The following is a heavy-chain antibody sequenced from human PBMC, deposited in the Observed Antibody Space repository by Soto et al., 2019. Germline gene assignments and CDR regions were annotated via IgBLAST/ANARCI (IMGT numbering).Heavy chain of an antibody. CDR1: GFSFSTHS. Sequence: EVQLVESGGGLVQPGGSLRLSCAASGFSFSTHSMNWVRQAPGKGLEWVSYISSRSSTIYYSDSVKGRFTISRDNVKKSLYLQMDSLRDDDTAVYYCASIIVGTTPGHLGQGTLVTVSS. J-gene: IGHJ4*02. V-gene: IGHV3-48*02. D-gene: IGHD1-26*01. CDR3: ASIIVGTTPGH. CDR2: ISSRSSTI.